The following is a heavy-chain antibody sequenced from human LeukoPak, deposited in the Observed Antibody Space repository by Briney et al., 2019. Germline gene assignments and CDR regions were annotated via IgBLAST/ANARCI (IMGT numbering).Heavy chain of an antibody. CDR1: GFTFSSSS. D-gene: IGHD4-17*01. J-gene: IGHJ4*02. V-gene: IGHV3-21*01. Sequence: GGSLRLSCAASGFTFSSSSMNWVRQAPGKGLEWVSSISSGSDYIDYADSVKGRFTISRDNAKNSLYLQMNSLRAEDTAVYYCARAFDYGDFDYWGQGTLVTVSS. CDR2: ISSGSDYI. CDR3: ARAFDYGDFDY.